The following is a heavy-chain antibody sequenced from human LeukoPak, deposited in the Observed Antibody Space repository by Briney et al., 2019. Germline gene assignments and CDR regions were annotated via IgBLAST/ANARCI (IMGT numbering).Heavy chain of an antibody. J-gene: IGHJ4*02. Sequence: SETLSLTCTASGGSISSYYWSWIRQPPGKGLEWIGYIYYSGSTNYNPSLKSRVTISVDTSKNQFSLKLSSVTAADTAVYYCARGVLRWLLDYWGQGTLVTVSS. V-gene: IGHV4-59*01. D-gene: IGHD4-23*01. CDR3: ARGVLRWLLDY. CDR2: IYYSGST. CDR1: GGSISSYY.